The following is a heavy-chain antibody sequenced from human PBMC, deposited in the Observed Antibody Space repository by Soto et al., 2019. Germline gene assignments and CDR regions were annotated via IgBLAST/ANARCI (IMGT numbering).Heavy chain of an antibody. J-gene: IGHJ6*02. D-gene: IGHD6-25*01. CDR1: GFTFSSYG. V-gene: IGHV3-30*18. CDR2: ISYDGSNK. Sequence: QVQLVESGGGVVQPGRSLRLSCAASGFTFSSYGMHWVREAPGKGLEWVAVISYDGSNKYYADSVKGRFTISRDNSKNTLYLQMNSLRAEATAVYYCAKDRRPNYYYGMDVWGQGTTVTLSS. CDR3: AKDRRPNYYYGMDV.